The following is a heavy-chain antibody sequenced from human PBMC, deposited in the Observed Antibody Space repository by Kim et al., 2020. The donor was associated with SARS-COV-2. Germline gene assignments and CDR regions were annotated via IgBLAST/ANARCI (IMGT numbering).Heavy chain of an antibody. V-gene: IGHV1-3*01. CDR2: INAGNGNT. CDR1: GYTFTSYA. J-gene: IGHJ4*02. Sequence: ASVKVSCKASGYTFTSYAMHWVRQAPGQRLEWMGWINAGNGNTKYSQKFQGRVTITRDTSASTAYMELSSLRSEDTAVYYCARSVLLWFGELEGWGQGTLVTVSS. D-gene: IGHD3-10*01. CDR3: ARSVLLWFGELEG.